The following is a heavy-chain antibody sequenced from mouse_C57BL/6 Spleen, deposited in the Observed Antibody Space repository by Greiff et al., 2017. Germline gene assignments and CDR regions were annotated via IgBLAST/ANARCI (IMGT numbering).Heavy chain of an antibody. J-gene: IGHJ4*01. Sequence: VQLPQPGAALVKPGASVKLSCKASGYTFTSYWMHWVKQRPGQGLEWIGMIYPNSCSTNYNEKFKSKATLTVDKSSSTAYMQLSSLTSEDSAVYYCARCPYDYDVPMDYWGQGTSVTVSS. V-gene: IGHV1-64*01. CDR2: IYPNSCST. D-gene: IGHD2-4*01. CDR1: GYTFTSYW. CDR3: ARCPYDYDVPMDY.